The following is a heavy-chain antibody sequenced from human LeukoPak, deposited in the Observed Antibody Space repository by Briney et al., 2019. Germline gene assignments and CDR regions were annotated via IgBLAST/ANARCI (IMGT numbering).Heavy chain of an antibody. V-gene: IGHV3-23*01. CDR3: AKEGDTSVGNYFDY. D-gene: IGHD3-22*01. CDR2: ISGSVVTA. Sequence: GGSLRLSCAASGFTFSSYAMNWVRQAPGKGLEWISAISGSVVTAYYADSVQDRFTISRDNSKNTLYLQMNSLRAEDTAVYYCAKEGDTSVGNYFDYWGQGTLVTVSS. J-gene: IGHJ4*02. CDR1: GFTFSSYA.